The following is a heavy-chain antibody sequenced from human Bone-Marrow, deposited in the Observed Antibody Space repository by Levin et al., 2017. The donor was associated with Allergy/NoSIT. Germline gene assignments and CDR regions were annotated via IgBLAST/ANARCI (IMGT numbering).Heavy chain of an antibody. V-gene: IGHV3-15*01. Sequence: GGSLRLSCEASAFTFTDAWMSWVRQAPGKGLEWVGRIKGKTDGGTSDYAAPVKGRFILSRDDSANILYLQMNSLRTEDTAVYYCTNFDYWGQGTLVTVSS. CDR1: AFTFTDAW. J-gene: IGHJ4*02. CDR2: IKGKTDGGTS. CDR3: TNFDY.